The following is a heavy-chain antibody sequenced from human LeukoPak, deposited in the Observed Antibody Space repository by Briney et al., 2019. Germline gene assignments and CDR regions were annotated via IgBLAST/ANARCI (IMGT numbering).Heavy chain of an antibody. J-gene: IGHJ4*02. CDR3: AADYYDSSGYSI. CDR1: GYTFTSYG. D-gene: IGHD3-22*01. V-gene: IGHV1-18*01. Sequence: GASVKVSCKASGYTFTSYGISWVRQAPGQGLEWMGWISANNGNTNYAQKFRGRVTMTTDTSTSTAYMELSSLRSEDTAVYYCAADYYDSSGYSIWGQGTLVTVSS. CDR2: ISANNGNT.